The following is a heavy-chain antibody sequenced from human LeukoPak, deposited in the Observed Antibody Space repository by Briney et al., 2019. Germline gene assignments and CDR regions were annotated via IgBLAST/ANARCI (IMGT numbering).Heavy chain of an antibody. J-gene: IGHJ4*02. CDR1: GFTVSSNY. V-gene: IGHV3-53*01. CDR2: IDSGGTT. CDR3: ARVVAAAGNDY. Sequence: PGVSLRLFCAASGFTVSSNYMSWARQAPGKGLEWASLIDSGGTTYYADSVKGRFTISRDNSKNSLYLQMNSLRVEDTPVYYCARVVAAAGNDYWGQGTLVTVSS. D-gene: IGHD6-13*01.